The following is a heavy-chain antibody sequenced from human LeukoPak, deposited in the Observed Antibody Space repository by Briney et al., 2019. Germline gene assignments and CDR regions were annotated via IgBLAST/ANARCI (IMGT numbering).Heavy chain of an antibody. CDR1: GGSISSYY. Sequence: SETLSLTCTVSGGSISSYYWSWIRQPAGKGLEWIGEINHSGSTNYNPSLKSRVTISVDTSKNQFSLKLSSVTAADTAVYYCARGHIVLMVYARRVWFDPWGQGTLVTVSS. D-gene: IGHD2-8*01. CDR2: INHSGST. CDR3: ARGHIVLMVYARRVWFDP. J-gene: IGHJ5*02. V-gene: IGHV4-34*01.